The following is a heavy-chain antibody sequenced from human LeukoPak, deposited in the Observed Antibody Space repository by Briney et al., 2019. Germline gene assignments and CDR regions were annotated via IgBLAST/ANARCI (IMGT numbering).Heavy chain of an antibody. J-gene: IGHJ4*02. CDR1: GFTFSSYK. Sequence: GGSLRLSCAASGFTFSSYKMHWVRQAPGKGLEWISYTSSSGSTIFYADSVKGRFTISRDNAKNSLYLQINSLRAEDTAVYYCVREDDSSGYNFDHWGQGPLVTVSS. CDR3: VREDDSSGYNFDH. V-gene: IGHV3-48*03. D-gene: IGHD3-22*01. CDR2: TSSSGSTI.